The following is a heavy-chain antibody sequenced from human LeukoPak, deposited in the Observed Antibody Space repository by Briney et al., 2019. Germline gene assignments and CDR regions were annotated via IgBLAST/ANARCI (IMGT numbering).Heavy chain of an antibody. D-gene: IGHD6-13*01. V-gene: IGHV3-30*04. CDR2: ISYDGSNK. Sequence: GGSLRLSCAASGFTFSSYAMHWVRQAPGKGLEWVAVISYDGSNKYYADSVKGRFTISRDNSKNTLYLQMYSLRAEDTAVYYCARAGIAADFYYYYGMDVWGQGTTVTVSS. CDR3: ARAGIAADFYYYYGMDV. CDR1: GFTFSSYA. J-gene: IGHJ6*02.